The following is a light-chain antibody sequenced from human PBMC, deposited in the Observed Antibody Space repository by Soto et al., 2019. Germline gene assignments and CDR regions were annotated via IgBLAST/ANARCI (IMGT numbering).Light chain of an antibody. V-gene: IGKV3-11*01. CDR2: DAS. CDR1: QSLGYY. Sequence: EIVLTQSPATLSLSPGERATLSCRASQSLGYYLAWFQQKRGQAPRLLIYDASNRASAIPARFSGSGSGTDFTLTISSLDPEDFAVYYCQQRRDWPLTFGGGTKVEIK. CDR3: QQRRDWPLT. J-gene: IGKJ4*01.